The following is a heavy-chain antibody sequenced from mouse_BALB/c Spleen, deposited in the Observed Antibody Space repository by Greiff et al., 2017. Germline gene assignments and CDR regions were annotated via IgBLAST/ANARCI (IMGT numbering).Heavy chain of an antibody. CDR2: ISDGGSYT. D-gene: IGHD2-4*01. Sequence: DVMLVESGGGLVKPGGSLKLSCAASGFTFSDYYMYWVRQTPEKRLEWVATISDGGSYTYYPDSVKGRFTISRDNAKNNLYLQMSSLKSEDTAMYYCARGLRERGYAMDYWGQGTSVTVSS. V-gene: IGHV5-4*02. CDR1: GFTFSDYY. J-gene: IGHJ4*01. CDR3: ARGLRERGYAMDY.